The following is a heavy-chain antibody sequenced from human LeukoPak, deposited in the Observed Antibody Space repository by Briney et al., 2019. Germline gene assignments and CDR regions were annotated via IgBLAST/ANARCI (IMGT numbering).Heavy chain of an antibody. D-gene: IGHD5-12*01. CDR3: ARGGPSGYGASNWFDP. CDR2: INPNSGGT. V-gene: IGHV1-2*02. Sequence: GASVKVSCKASGYTFTGYYMHWVRQAPGQGLEWMGWINPNSGGTNYAQKFQGRVTMTRDTSISTAYMELSRLRSDDTAVYYCARGGPSGYGASNWFDPWGQGTLVTVSS. J-gene: IGHJ5*02. CDR1: GYTFTGYY.